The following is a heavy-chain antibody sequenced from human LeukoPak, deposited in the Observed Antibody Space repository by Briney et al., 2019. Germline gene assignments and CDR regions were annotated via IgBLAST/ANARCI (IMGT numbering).Heavy chain of an antibody. CDR3: ARPRRTGYITYFFDF. Sequence: SQTLSLTCTVSGGSISSGGYYWSWIRQPPGKGLEWIGYIYNSGSTYYNPSLKSRATISVDTSKNQFSLNLHSVTAADTGVYYCARPRRTGYITYFFDFWGKGAPVTVSS. J-gene: IGHJ4*02. CDR2: IYNSGST. CDR1: GGSISSGGYY. V-gene: IGHV4-30-2*03. D-gene: IGHD5-24*01.